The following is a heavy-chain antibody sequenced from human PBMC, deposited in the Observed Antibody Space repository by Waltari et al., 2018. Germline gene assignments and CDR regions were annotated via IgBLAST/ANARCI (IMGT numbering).Heavy chain of an antibody. CDR2: INANSCGK. V-gene: IGHV1-2*04. J-gene: IGHJ3*02. D-gene: IGHD6-19*01. Sequence: QVQLVQSGAEVKKPGASVKVSCKASGYTFTGYYMHWVRQAPGQGLEWMGWINANSCGKNYEQKFQGWVTMTRDTSISTAYMELSRLRSDDTAVYYCAREIAVAGTYAFDIWGQGTMVTVSS. CDR3: AREIAVAGTYAFDI. CDR1: GYTFTGYY.